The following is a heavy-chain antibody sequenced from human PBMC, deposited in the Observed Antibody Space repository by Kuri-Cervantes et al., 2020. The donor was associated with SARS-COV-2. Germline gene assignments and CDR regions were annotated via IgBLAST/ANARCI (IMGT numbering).Heavy chain of an antibody. Sequence: GGSLRLSCAASGFTFSSYAMHWVRQAPGKGLEWVAVISYDGSNKYYADSVKGRFTISRDNSKNTLYLQMNSLRAEDTAVYYCARRSGSYHSYYFDYWGQGTLVTVSS. J-gene: IGHJ4*02. CDR1: GFTFSSYA. CDR3: ARRSGSYHSYYFDY. D-gene: IGHD1-26*01. CDR2: ISYDGSNK. V-gene: IGHV3-30-3*01.